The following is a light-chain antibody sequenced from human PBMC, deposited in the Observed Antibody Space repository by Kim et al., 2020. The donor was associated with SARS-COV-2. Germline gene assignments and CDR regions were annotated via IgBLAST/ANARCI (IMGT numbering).Light chain of an antibody. CDR2: DVS. V-gene: IGLV2-14*03. CDR1: SSDVGVYNY. Sequence: GQTITISCTGTSSDVGVYNYVSWYQRHPGKAPKLMIYDVSNRPSGLSNRFSGSKSGNTASLTISGLQPDDEADYFCSSYTSSITLVFGGGTKVTVL. CDR3: SSYTSSITLV. J-gene: IGLJ2*01.